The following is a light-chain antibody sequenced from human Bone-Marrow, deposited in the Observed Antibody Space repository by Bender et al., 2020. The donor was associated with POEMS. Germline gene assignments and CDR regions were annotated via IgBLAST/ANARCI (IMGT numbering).Light chain of an antibody. Sequence: QSALTQPASVSGSPGQSITISCTGSTSDIGSYNYVSWYQQHPGKAPKLMIYDVTNRPSGVPDRFSGSKSGNTASLTISGLQAEDEADYYCCSYAGSYTLVVFGGGTKLTVL. CDR3: CSYAGSYTLVV. V-gene: IGLV2-11*01. CDR1: TSDIGSYNY. CDR2: DVT. J-gene: IGLJ2*01.